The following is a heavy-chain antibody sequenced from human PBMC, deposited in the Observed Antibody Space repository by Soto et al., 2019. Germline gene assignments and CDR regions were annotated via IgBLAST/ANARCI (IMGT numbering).Heavy chain of an antibody. CDR3: ASVNYYYASGSSFDY. D-gene: IGHD3-10*01. V-gene: IGHV3-7*01. CDR2: IKQDGSGK. Sequence: GGSLRLSCAASGFTFSSYWMSWVRQAPGKGLEWVANIKQDGSGKYYVDSVKGRFTISKDNARNSLYLQMNSLRAEDTAVYYCASVNYYYASGSSFDYWGQGTLVTVSS. CDR1: GFTFSSYW. J-gene: IGHJ4*02.